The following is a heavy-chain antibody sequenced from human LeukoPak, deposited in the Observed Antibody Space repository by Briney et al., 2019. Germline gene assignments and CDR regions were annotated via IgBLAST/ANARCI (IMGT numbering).Heavy chain of an antibody. V-gene: IGHV4-59*12. D-gene: IGHD6-19*01. J-gene: IGHJ3*02. CDR2: IYYSGDT. CDR1: GASISSYY. Sequence: SETLSLTCSVSGASISSYYWSRIRQPPGKGLEWIGYIYYSGDTNYNPSLKSRVTISVDTSENQFSLKLSSVTAADTAVYYCARAVAGDDAFDIWGQGTMVTVSS. CDR3: ARAVAGDDAFDI.